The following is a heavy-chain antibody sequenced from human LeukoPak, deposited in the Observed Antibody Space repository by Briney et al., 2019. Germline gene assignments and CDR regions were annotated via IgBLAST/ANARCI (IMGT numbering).Heavy chain of an antibody. CDR1: GFTFNNYA. CDR2: ISSGSDYI. J-gene: IGHJ4*02. V-gene: IGHV3-21*06. Sequence: GGSLRLSCAASGFTFNNYALAWVRQAPGKRLEWVSSISSGSDYIQYADSVKGRFTISRDNAKNSLYLQMSSLSAEDTAVYYCARLDESEGDYWGQGTLVTVSS. CDR3: ARLDESEGDY.